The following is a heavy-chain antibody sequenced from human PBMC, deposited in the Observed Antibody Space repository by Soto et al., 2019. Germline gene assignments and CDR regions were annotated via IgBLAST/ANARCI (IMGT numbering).Heavy chain of an antibody. V-gene: IGHV4-31*03. D-gene: IGHD1-26*01. J-gene: IGHJ4*02. CDR2: IYDSGST. Sequence: PSETLSLTCTISGGSISSGGYYWSWIRQHPGKGLEWIGYIYDSGSTYSNPSLKSRAIVSVDTSQNQFSLKLSSVTAADTAVYYCARNSPRYFFDQWGRGTLVTVS. CDR1: GGSISSGGYY. CDR3: ARNSPRYFFDQ.